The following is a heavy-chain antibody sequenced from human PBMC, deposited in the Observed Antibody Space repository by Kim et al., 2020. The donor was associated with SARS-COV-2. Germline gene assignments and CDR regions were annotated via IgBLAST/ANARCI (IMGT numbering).Heavy chain of an antibody. CDR3: ARQGHYYYGSGSPYYFDY. J-gene: IGHJ4*02. CDR1: GGSISSSSYY. Sequence: SETLSLTCTVSGGSISSSSYYWGWIRQPPGKGLEWIGCIYYSGSTYYNPSLKSRVTISVDTSKNQFSLKLSSVTAADTALYYCARQGHYYYGSGSPYYFDYWGQGTLVTVSS. D-gene: IGHD3-10*01. CDR2: IYYSGST. V-gene: IGHV4-39*01.